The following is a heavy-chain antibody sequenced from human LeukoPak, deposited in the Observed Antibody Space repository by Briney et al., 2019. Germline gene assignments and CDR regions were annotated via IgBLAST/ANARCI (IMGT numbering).Heavy chain of an antibody. J-gene: IGHJ4*02. CDR3: ARGIVARSFFDY. Sequence: SETLSLTSTVSGGSLSRYYWSWSRQPPGKGLEWIGYIYYSGSTNYTPSLKSRVTISVDTSKNQFSLKLNSVTAAHTAVYYCARGIVARSFFDYWGQGTLVTVSS. CDR2: IYYSGST. D-gene: IGHD5-12*01. V-gene: IGHV4-59*01. CDR1: GGSLSRYY.